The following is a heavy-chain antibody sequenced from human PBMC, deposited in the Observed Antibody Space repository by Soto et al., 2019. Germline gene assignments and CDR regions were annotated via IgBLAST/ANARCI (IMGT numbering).Heavy chain of an antibody. CDR1: GGSFGGYY. CDR2: INDRGSV. J-gene: IGHJ2*01. CDR3: ARESHDILTGPPWVWYFDL. D-gene: IGHD3-9*01. V-gene: IGHV4-34*02. Sequence: QLQQWGAGPLRPLETLSLTCGVSGGSFGGYYWAWIRQSPEKGLEGIGEINDRGSVNYNPSLKSRVSISVDTSKSHYSLTLRSVTAADTAIYYCARESHDILTGPPWVWYFDLWGRGTLVTVSS.